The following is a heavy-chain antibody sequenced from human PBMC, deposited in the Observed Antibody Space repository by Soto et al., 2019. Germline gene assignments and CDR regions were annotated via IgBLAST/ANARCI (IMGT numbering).Heavy chain of an antibody. CDR2: ISSSSSYI. Sequence: RRLSCAASGFTFSSYSMNWVRQAPGKGLEWVSSISSSSSYIYYADSVKGRFTISRDNAKNSLYLQMNSLRAEDTAVYYCARAGRGYSYGSDYYDSRTADCWGQGTLVTVSS. CDR3: ARAGRGYSYGSDYYDSRTADC. CDR1: GFTFSSYS. D-gene: IGHD5-18*01. J-gene: IGHJ4*02. V-gene: IGHV3-21*01.